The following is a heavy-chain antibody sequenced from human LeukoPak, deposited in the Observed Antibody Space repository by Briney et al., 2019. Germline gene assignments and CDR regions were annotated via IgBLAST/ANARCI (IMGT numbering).Heavy chain of an antibody. CDR2: IRGSGGIT. Sequence: PGGSLRLSCAASGFTFAIHAMTWVRQAPGKGLEWVSVIRGSGGITYYADSVKGRFSISRDNSKNTLYLQMDSLRAEDTAIYYCAKGSEMAARRSNYFDPWGQGTLVTVSS. V-gene: IGHV3-23*01. J-gene: IGHJ5*02. D-gene: IGHD6-6*01. CDR3: AKGSEMAARRSNYFDP. CDR1: GFTFAIHA.